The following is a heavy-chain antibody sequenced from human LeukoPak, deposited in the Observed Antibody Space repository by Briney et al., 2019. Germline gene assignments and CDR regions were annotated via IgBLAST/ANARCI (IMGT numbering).Heavy chain of an antibody. CDR1: GGSISSSNYY. CDR2: IYYSGGT. CDR3: ARSYGSGSSAGY. D-gene: IGHD3-10*01. V-gene: IGHV4-39*01. J-gene: IGHJ4*02. Sequence: SETLSLTCTVSGGSISSSNYYWGWIRQPPGKGLEVIGGIYYSGGTYYNPFLKSRVTISVDTSKNQFSLKVSSVTAADTAVYFCARSYGSGSSAGYWGQGTLVTVSS.